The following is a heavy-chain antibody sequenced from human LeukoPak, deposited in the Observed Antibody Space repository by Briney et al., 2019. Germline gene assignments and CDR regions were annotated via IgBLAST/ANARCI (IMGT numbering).Heavy chain of an antibody. V-gene: IGHV3-33*01. D-gene: IGHD5-12*01. CDR2: IWYDGSNK. Sequence: GGSLRLSCAASGFTCSSYGMHWVHQAPGKGLEWVAVIWYDGSNKYYADSVKGRFTISRDNSKNTLYLQMNSLRAEDTAVYYCARDREATHFDYWGQGTLVTVSS. CDR3: ARDREATHFDY. CDR1: GFTCSSYG. J-gene: IGHJ4*02.